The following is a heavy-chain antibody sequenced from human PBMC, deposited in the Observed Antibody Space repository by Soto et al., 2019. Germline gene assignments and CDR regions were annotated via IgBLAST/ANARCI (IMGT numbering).Heavy chain of an antibody. D-gene: IGHD4-17*01. CDR1: GFTFSSYA. CDR2: ISYDGSNK. J-gene: IGHJ1*01. CDR3: ARDNPPTVTTPFQH. V-gene: IGHV3-30-3*01. Sequence: GGSLRLSCAASGFTFSSYAMHWVRQAPGKGLEWVAVISYDGSNKYYADSVKGRFTISRDNSKNTLYLQMNSLRAEDTAVYYCARDNPPTVTTPFQHWGQGTLVTVSS.